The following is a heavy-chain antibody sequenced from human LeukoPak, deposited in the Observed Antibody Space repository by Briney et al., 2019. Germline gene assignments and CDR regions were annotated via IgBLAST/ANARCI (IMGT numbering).Heavy chain of an antibody. CDR3: AKGGEFYYYYYGMDV. Sequence: GGSLRLSCAASGFTFSSYGMHWVRQAPGKGLEWVAVISYDGSNKYYADSVKGRFTISRDNSKNTLYLQMNSLRAEDTAVYYCAKGGEFYYYYYGMDVWGKGTTGTVSS. D-gene: IGHD3-10*01. V-gene: IGHV3-30*18. J-gene: IGHJ6*04. CDR2: ISYDGSNK. CDR1: GFTFSSYG.